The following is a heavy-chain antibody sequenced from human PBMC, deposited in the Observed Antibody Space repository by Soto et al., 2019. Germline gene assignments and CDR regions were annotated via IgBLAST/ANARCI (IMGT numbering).Heavy chain of an antibody. CDR1: GFTFSWYT. CDR3: AKGSTTSSYTSLDY. CDR2: ISSSSTYI. Sequence: PGGSLRLSCAGSGFTFSWYTMNWVRQAPGKGLEWVSSISSSSTYIYYADSVKGRFAISRDNAKNTLYLQMNSLRAEDTAVYYCAKGSTTSSYTSLDYWGQGTLVTVSS. D-gene: IGHD2-2*02. V-gene: IGHV3-21*04. J-gene: IGHJ4*02.